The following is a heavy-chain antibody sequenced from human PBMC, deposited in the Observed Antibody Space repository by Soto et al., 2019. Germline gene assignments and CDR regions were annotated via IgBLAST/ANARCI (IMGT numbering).Heavy chain of an antibody. D-gene: IGHD3-3*01. CDR3: ARDLEYYDFWSGPPSLVGYYMDV. Sequence: ASVKVSCKASGYTFTSYGISWVRQAPGQGLEWMGWISAYNGNTNYAQKLQGRVTMTTDTSTSTAYMELRSLRSDDTAVYYCARDLEYYDFWSGPPSLVGYYMDVWGKGTTVTVSS. CDR1: GYTFTSYG. V-gene: IGHV1-18*01. J-gene: IGHJ6*03. CDR2: ISAYNGNT.